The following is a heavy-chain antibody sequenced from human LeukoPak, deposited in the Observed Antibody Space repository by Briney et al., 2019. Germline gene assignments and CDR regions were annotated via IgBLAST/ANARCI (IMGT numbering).Heavy chain of an antibody. D-gene: IGHD3-3*01. CDR2: INHSGST. CDR1: GGSFSGYY. J-gene: IGHJ6*03. Sequence: PSETLSLTCAVYGGSFSGYYWSWIRQPPGKGLEWIGEINHSGSTNYNPSLKSRVTISVDTSKNQFSLKLSSVTAADTAVYYCARVNYDFWSGQYYYYYMDVWGKGTTVTVSS. CDR3: ARVNYDFWSGQYYYYYMDV. V-gene: IGHV4-34*01.